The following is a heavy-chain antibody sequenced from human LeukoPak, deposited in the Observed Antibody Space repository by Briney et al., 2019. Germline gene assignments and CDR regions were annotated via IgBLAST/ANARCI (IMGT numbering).Heavy chain of an antibody. CDR2: ISYNGSNK. CDR1: GFTFSSYA. Sequence: GGSLRLSCADSGFTFSSYAMHWVRQAPGKGLEWVAVISYNGSNKYYADSVKGRFTISRDNSKNTLYLQMNSLRAEDTAVYYCARQYCSSTSCYGDDAFDIWGQGTMVTVSS. J-gene: IGHJ3*02. D-gene: IGHD2-2*01. V-gene: IGHV3-30*04. CDR3: ARQYCSSTSCYGDDAFDI.